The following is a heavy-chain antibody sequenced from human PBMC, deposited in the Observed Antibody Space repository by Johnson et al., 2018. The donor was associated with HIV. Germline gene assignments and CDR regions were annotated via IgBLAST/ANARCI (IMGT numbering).Heavy chain of an antibody. J-gene: IGHJ3*02. CDR1: GFTFSSYG. Sequence: QVQLVESGGGVVQPGRSLRLSCAASGFTFSSYGMHWVRQAPGKGLEWVAVIWYDGSNKYYADSVKGRLTISRDNSKNTLNLQMNSLSAEDTAVYYCARDLEDIVVVPSAIGAFDIWGQGTMVTVSS. CDR2: IWYDGSNK. CDR3: ARDLEDIVVVPSAIGAFDI. D-gene: IGHD2-2*01. V-gene: IGHV3-30*19.